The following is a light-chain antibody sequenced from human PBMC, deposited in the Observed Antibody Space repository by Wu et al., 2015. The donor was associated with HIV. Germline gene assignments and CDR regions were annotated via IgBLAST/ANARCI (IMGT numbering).Light chain of an antibody. Sequence: DIQMTQSPSSLSASVGDRVTITCRASRSISNRLNWYQQKPGKAPKLLIYAASTLQSGVPSKFSGSGSGTEFTLTITSLQPEDFAVYYCQQSYSTPXNFGRGPRWRSN. CDR1: RSISNR. J-gene: IGKJ2*01. CDR2: AAS. CDR3: QQSYSTPXN. V-gene: IGKV1-39*01.